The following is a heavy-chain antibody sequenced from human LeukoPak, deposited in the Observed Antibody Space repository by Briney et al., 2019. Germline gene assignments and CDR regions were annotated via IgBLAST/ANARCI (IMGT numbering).Heavy chain of an antibody. CDR1: GYTFTSYG. D-gene: IGHD6-13*01. CDR3: ARSLEWYSSSWREYYFDY. CDR2: ISAYNGNT. Sequence: GASVKVSCKASGYTFTSYGISWVRQAPGQGLEWMGWISAYNGNTNYAQKLQGRVTMTTDTSTSTAYMELRSLRSEDTAVYYCARSLEWYSSSWREYYFDYWGQGTLVTVSS. J-gene: IGHJ4*02. V-gene: IGHV1-18*01.